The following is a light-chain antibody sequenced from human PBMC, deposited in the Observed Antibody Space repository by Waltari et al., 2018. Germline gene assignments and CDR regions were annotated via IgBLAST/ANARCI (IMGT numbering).Light chain of an antibody. V-gene: IGLV1-44*01. J-gene: IGLJ2*01. CDR3: AAWDNNLNGS. Sequence: QSVLTQPPSTSGTPGQTVSISCSGTSSNIGSNTVNWYQQIPGTAPKLLIYNTNQRTSGVPDRFSDSKSGTSASLTISGLQSEDEADYYCAAWDNNLNGSFGGGTKVTVL. CDR1: SSNIGSNT. CDR2: NTN.